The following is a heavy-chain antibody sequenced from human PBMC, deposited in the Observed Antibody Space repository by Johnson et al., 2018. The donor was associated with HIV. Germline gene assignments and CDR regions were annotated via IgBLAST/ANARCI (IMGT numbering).Heavy chain of an antibody. J-gene: IGHJ3*02. CDR1: GFGFSRYV. CDR3: ARMTTTVSHHDGFDI. CDR2: IYSGGST. Sequence: VLLVESGGGVVQPGRSLRASCAASGFGFSRYVMHWVRQAPGKGLEWVSVIYSGGSTYYADSVKGRFTISRDNSKNTLYLQMNRLRAEDTAVYYCARMTTTVSHHDGFDIWGQGTMVTVSS. V-gene: IGHV3-66*01. D-gene: IGHD4-17*01.